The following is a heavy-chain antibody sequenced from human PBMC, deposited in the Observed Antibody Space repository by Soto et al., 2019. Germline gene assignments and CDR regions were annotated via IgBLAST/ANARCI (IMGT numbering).Heavy chain of an antibody. D-gene: IGHD2-15*01. CDR3: ARAHTYCSGGSCYFRFGFDP. Sequence: QVQLVQSGAEVKKPGASVKVSCKASGYTFTSYDINWVRQATGQGLEWMGWMNPNSGNTGYAQKFQGRVTMTRNTSISTAYMELSSLRSEDTAVYYCARAHTYCSGGSCYFRFGFDPWGHGTLVTVSS. CDR1: GYTFTSYD. V-gene: IGHV1-8*01. J-gene: IGHJ5*02. CDR2: MNPNSGNT.